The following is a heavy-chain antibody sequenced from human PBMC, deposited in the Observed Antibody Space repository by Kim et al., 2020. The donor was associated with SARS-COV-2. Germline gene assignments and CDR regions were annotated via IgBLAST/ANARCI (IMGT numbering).Heavy chain of an antibody. V-gene: IGHV3-23*01. CDR1: GFTFSSYA. CDR2: ISGSGGST. J-gene: IGHJ6*02. CDR3: AKAEQLWRTYYYYGMDV. Sequence: GGSLRLSCAASGFTFSSYAMSWVRQAPGKGLEWVSAISGSGGSTYYADSVKGRFTISRDNSKNTLYLQMNSLRAEDTAVYYCAKAEQLWRTYYYYGMDVWGQGTTVTVSS. D-gene: IGHD5-18*01.